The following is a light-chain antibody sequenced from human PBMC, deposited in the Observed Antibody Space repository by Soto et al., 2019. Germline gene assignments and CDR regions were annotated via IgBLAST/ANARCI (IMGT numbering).Light chain of an antibody. CDR1: RMVSRY. CDR2: EAS. CDR3: HQRSNWPWT. Sequence: EIVLTQSPATLSLSPGERASLSSRAIRMVSRYLAWYQHKVGQAPRLLIYEASSRATGIPARFSGSGSGTDFTLTISSLEPEDFAVYYCHQRSNWPWTFGQGTKVEIK. J-gene: IGKJ1*01. V-gene: IGKV3-11*01.